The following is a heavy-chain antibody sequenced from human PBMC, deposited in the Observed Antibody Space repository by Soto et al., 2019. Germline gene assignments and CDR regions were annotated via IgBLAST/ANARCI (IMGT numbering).Heavy chain of an antibody. CDR3: ARVIKSSSWYPGGYFDY. Sequence: PGGSLRLSCAASGFTFSNAWMSWVRQAPGKGPEWVGRIKSEAAGGTTQYAAPVEGRFTISRDDPQNTLYLQMNSLKIEDTAVYYCARVIKSSSWYPGGYFDYWGQGTLVTVSS. J-gene: IGHJ4*02. CDR1: GFTFSNAW. V-gene: IGHV3-15*01. CDR2: IKSEAAGGTT. D-gene: IGHD6-13*01.